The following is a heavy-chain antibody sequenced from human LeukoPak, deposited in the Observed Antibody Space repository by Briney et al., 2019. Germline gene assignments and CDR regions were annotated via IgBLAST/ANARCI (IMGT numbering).Heavy chain of an antibody. CDR2: INPNSGGT. CDR3: ARDGYGDHFDYYYYYMDV. V-gene: IGHV1-2*02. Sequence: GASVKVSCKASGYTFTGYYLHWVRQAPGQGLEWMGRINPNSGGTNYAQKFQGRVTMTRDTSISTAYMELSSLRSDDTAVYYCARDGYGDHFDYYYYYMDVWGKGTTVTVSS. CDR1: GYTFTGYY. J-gene: IGHJ6*03. D-gene: IGHD4-17*01.